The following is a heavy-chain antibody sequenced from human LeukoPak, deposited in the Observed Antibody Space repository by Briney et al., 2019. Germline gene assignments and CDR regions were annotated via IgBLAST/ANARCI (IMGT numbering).Heavy chain of an antibody. V-gene: IGHV4-30-2*01. D-gene: IGHD5-18*01. CDR1: GGSISSGGYY. CDR2: IYHSGRT. J-gene: IGHJ5*02. CDR3: ARRSLTALSWFDP. Sequence: SQTLSLTCTVSGGSISSGGYYWSWIRQPPGKGLEWIGYIYHSGRTNYNPPLKSRVTFSVDRSRNQFSLRLTSVTAADTAVYYCARRSLTALSWFDPWGQGALVTVSS.